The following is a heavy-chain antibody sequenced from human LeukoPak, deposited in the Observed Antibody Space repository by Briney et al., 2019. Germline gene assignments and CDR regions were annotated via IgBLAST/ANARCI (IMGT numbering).Heavy chain of an antibody. V-gene: IGHV3-21*04. CDR2: ISSSSSYI. CDR1: GSTFSSYS. Sequence: GGSLRLSCAASGSTFSSYSMNWVRQAPGKGLEWVSSISSSSSYIYYADSVKGRFTISRDNSKNTLYLQMNSLRAEDTAVYYCAKATGTFYYFDYWGQGTLVTVSS. D-gene: IGHD1-1*01. J-gene: IGHJ4*02. CDR3: AKATGTFYYFDY.